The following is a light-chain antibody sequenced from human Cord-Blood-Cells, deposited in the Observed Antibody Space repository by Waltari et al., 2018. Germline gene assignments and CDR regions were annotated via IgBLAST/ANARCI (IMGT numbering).Light chain of an antibody. CDR3: YSAADNNLV. CDR2: KDS. V-gene: IGLV3-27*01. CDR1: VLANTY. Sequence: SYELTQPSSVSVSPGQTARITCSGAVLANTYARWFQQKPGQALVLVIYKDSERPSGIPERFSGSSSGTTVTLTISGAQVEDEADYYCYSAADNNLVFGGGTKLTVL. J-gene: IGLJ2*01.